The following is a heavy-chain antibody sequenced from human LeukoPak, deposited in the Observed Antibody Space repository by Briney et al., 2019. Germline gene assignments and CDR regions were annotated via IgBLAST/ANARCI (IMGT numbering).Heavy chain of an antibody. V-gene: IGHV4-39*07. CDR2: IYYSGST. CDR1: GGSISSSSYY. D-gene: IGHD1-26*01. J-gene: IGHJ6*03. Sequence: SETLSLTCTVSGGSISSSSYYWGWLRQPPGKGLEWLGSIYYSGSTFYNPSLKSRVTISVDTSKNQFSLKLSSVTAADTAVYYCARVRGSSGSYEYYHYMDVWGKGTTVTISS. CDR3: ARVRGSSGSYEYYHYMDV.